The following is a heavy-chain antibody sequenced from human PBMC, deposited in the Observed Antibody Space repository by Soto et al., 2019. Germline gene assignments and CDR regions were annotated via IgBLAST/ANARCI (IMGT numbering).Heavy chain of an antibody. J-gene: IGHJ3*02. CDR2: ISSSSSYI. D-gene: IGHD3-3*01. V-gene: IGHV3-21*01. Sequence: PGGSLRLSCAASGFTFSSYSMNWVRQAPGKGLEWVSSISSSSSYIYYADSVKGRFTISRDNAKNSLYLQMNSLRAEDTAVYYCARDRAYYDFWSGYSPDAFDIWGQGTMVTVSS. CDR1: GFTFSSYS. CDR3: ARDRAYYDFWSGYSPDAFDI.